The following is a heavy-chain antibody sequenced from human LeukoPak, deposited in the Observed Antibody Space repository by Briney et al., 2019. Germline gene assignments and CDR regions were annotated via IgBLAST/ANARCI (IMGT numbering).Heavy chain of an antibody. V-gene: IGHV1-69*05. CDR2: IIPIFGTA. CDR1: GGTFSSYA. Sequence: SVKVSCKASGGTFSSYAISWVRQAPGQGLEWMGGIIPIFGTANYAQKFQGRVTITTDESTSTAYMEPSSLRSEDTAVYYCARGAWCSGGSCYSELNYYYYMDVWGKGTTVTVSS. J-gene: IGHJ6*03. D-gene: IGHD2-15*01. CDR3: ARGAWCSGGSCYSELNYYYYMDV.